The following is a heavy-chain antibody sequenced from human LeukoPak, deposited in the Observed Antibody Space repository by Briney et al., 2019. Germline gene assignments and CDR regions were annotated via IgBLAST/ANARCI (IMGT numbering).Heavy chain of an antibody. CDR2: MYYSGST. D-gene: IGHD1-26*01. CDR3: ARWAQWEPYWYFDL. CDR1: GGSFSSYY. V-gene: IGHV4-59*01. Sequence: SETLSLTCTVSGGSFSSYYWSWVRQPPGKGLEWIGYMYYSGSTNYNSSLKSRVTISVDTSKNQFSLKLSSVTAADTAVYYCARWAQWEPYWYFDLWGRGTLVTVSS. J-gene: IGHJ2*01.